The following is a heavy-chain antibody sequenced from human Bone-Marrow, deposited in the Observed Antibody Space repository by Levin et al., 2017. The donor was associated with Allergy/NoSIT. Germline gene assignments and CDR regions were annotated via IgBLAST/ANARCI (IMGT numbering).Heavy chain of an antibody. V-gene: IGHV3-9*01. CDR3: ARGGFWNAYQYYFDY. D-gene: IGHD3-3*01. Sequence: LSLTCAASGFTFDDYTMHWVRQAPGKGLEWVSSITWNSNNIAYAESVKGRFTISRDNARNSLYLQMNSLRPDDTAVYYCARGGFWNAYQYYFDYWGQGTLVTVSS. CDR1: GFTFDDYT. CDR2: ITWNSNNI. J-gene: IGHJ4*02.